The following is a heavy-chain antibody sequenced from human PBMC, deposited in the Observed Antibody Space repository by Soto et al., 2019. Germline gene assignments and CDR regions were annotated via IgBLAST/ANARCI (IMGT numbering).Heavy chain of an antibody. J-gene: IGHJ4*02. Sequence: PSETLSLTCIVSGGSVYSNGHYWGWIRQPPGKGLEWIGSIDNNGVTNYNSSLKSRVTISRDTSKNQFSLRLTSVTAADTAVYYCGKILVGATGHTDADSWGPGTLVTVLS. CDR2: IDNNGVT. CDR1: GGSVYSNGHY. CDR3: GKILVGATGHTDADS. V-gene: IGHV4-39*01. D-gene: IGHD2-15*01.